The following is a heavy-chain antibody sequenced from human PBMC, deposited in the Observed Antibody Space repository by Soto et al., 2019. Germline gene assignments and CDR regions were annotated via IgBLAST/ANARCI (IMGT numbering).Heavy chain of an antibody. CDR2: ISAYNGNT. CDR3: ARSMAVAAFDY. J-gene: IGHJ4*02. D-gene: IGHD6-19*01. CDR1: CYTFTSYG. V-gene: IGHV1-18*04. Sequence: ASVKGSCNASCYTFTSYGISWGRQAPGQGLEWMGWISAYNGNTNYGQKLQGRVTMTTDTSTSTAYMELRSMRSDDTDVYYCARSMAVAAFDYWGQGTLVTVSS.